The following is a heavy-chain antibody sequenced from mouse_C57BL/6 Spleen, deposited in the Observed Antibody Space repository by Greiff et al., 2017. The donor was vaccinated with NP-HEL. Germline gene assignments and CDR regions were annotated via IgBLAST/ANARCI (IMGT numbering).Heavy chain of an antibody. CDR1: GFTFSSYA. Sequence: EVKLMESGEGLVKPGGSLKLSCAASGFTFSSYAMSWVRQTPEKRLEWVAYISSGGDYIYYADTVKGRFTISRDNARNTLYLQMSSLKSEDTAMYYCTRGATTYFDVWGTGTTVTVSS. J-gene: IGHJ1*03. CDR2: ISSGGDYI. D-gene: IGHD3-1*01. V-gene: IGHV5-9-1*02. CDR3: TRGATTYFDV.